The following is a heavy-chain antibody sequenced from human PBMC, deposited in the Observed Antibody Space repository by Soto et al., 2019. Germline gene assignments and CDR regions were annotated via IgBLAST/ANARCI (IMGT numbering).Heavy chain of an antibody. J-gene: IGHJ5*02. CDR2: IYWDDAT. Sequence: QITLKESGPPLVKPTQTLTLTCTFSGFSLSTSRVGVGWIRQPPGKALEWLAVIYWDDATTYRPSLKSRLTITNDTSKHQVALTLTNMDPVDKATYYCAHAFGGRSLSWGQGTLVTVSS. CDR1: GFSLSTSRVG. CDR3: AHAFGGRSLS. D-gene: IGHD1-26*01. V-gene: IGHV2-5*02.